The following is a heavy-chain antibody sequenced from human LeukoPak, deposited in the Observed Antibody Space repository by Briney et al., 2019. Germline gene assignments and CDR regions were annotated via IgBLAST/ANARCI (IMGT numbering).Heavy chain of an antibody. J-gene: IGHJ4*02. CDR3: ASGSGSYSISFDY. Sequence: SVKVSCKASGGTFSSYAISWVRQAPGQGLEWMGRIIPILGIANYAQKFQGRVTITADKSTSTAYMELSSLRSEDTAVYYCASGSGSYSISFDYWGQGTLVTVSS. D-gene: IGHD1-26*01. V-gene: IGHV1-69*04. CDR1: GGTFSSYA. CDR2: IIPILGIA.